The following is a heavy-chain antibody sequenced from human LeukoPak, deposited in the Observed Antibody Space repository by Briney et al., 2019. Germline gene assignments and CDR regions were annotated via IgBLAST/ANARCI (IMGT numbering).Heavy chain of an antibody. CDR2: IIPIFGTA. V-gene: IGHV1-69*01. J-gene: IGHJ5*02. Sequence: GSSVKVSCKASGGTFSSYAISWVRQAPGQGLEWMGGIIPIFGTANYAQKFQGRVTITADESTSTAYKELSSLRSEDTAVYYCARDGQGYYYGSGSHIWFDPWGQGTLVTVSS. CDR1: GGTFSSYA. CDR3: ARDGQGYYYGSGSHIWFDP. D-gene: IGHD3-10*01.